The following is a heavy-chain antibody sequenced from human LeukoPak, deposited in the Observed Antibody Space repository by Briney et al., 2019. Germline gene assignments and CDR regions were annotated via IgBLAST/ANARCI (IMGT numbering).Heavy chain of an antibody. CDR2: ISGSGDRT. D-gene: IGHD5-18*01. CDR3: AKDDGYHFFDY. V-gene: IGHV3-23*01. CDR1: GLTFSNYA. Sequence: GGSLRLSCAASGLTFSNYAMSWVRQAPGKGLEWVSAISGSGDRTYHADSVKGRLTISRDNSKYTLYLQMNSLRAEGTAVYYCAKDDGYHFFDYWGQGTLVTVSS. J-gene: IGHJ4*02.